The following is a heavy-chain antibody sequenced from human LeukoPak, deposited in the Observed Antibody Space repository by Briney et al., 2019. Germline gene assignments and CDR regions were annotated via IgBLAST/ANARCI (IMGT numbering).Heavy chain of an antibody. Sequence: KPSETLPLTCAVYGGSFSGYYWSWIRQPPGKGLEWIGEINHSGSTNYNPSLKSRVTISVDTSKNQFSLKLSSVTAADTAVYYCARGSRGGRPMWELLRVWAFDIWGQGTMVTVSS. CDR3: ARGSRGGRPMWELLRVWAFDI. V-gene: IGHV4-34*01. CDR2: INHSGST. J-gene: IGHJ3*02. CDR1: GGSFSGYY. D-gene: IGHD1-26*01.